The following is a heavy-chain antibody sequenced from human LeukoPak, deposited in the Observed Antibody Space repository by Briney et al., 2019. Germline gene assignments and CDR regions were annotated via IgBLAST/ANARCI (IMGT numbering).Heavy chain of an antibody. CDR2: IIPIRGIA. D-gene: IGHD2-2*01. J-gene: IGHJ6*02. CDR3: ARDPSTSHYYYGMDV. Sequence: SVKVSCKASGGTSSSYTISWVRQAPGQGLEWMGRIIPIRGIANYAQKFQGRVTIIADKSTTTAYMELSSLRSEDTAVYYCARDPSTSHYYYGMDVWGQGTTVTVSS. V-gene: IGHV1-69*04. CDR1: GGTSSSYT.